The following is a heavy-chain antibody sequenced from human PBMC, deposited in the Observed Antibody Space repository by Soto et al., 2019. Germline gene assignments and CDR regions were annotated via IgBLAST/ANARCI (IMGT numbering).Heavy chain of an antibody. J-gene: IGHJ4*02. CDR3: ARGRDCSSTSCYYSDY. CDR2: INHSGST. V-gene: IGHV4-34*01. CDR1: GGSFSGYY. D-gene: IGHD2-2*01. Sequence: SETLSLTCAVYGGSFSGYYWSWIRQPPGKGLEWIGEINHSGSTNYNPSLKSRVTISVDTSKNQFSLKLSSVTAADTAVYYCARGRDCSSTSCYYSDYWGQGTLVTVS.